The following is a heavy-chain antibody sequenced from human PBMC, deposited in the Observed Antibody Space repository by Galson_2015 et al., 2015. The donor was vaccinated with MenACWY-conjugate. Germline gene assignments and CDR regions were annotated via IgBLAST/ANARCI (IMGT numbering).Heavy chain of an antibody. CDR2: INPSGGST. V-gene: IGHV1-46*01. Sequence: SVKVSCKASGYTFTSYYMHWVRQAPGQGLEWMGIINPSGGSTSYAQKFQGRVTMTRDTSTSTVYMELSSLRSEDTAVYYCARGADILRFSEWLLDYWGQGTLVTVSS. D-gene: IGHD3-3*01. CDR1: GYTFTSYY. J-gene: IGHJ4*02. CDR3: ARGADILRFSEWLLDY.